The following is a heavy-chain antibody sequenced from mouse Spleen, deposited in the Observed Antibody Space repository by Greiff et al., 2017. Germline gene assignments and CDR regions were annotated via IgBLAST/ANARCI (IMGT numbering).Heavy chain of an antibody. V-gene: IGHV5-9*03. CDR2: ISSGGGNT. Sequence: EVMLVESGGGLVKLGGSLKLSCAASGFTFSSYAMSWVRQTPEKRLEWVATISSGGGNTYYPDSVKGRFTISRDNAKNTLYLQMSSLKSEDTAMYYCARWSSGNYLAWFAYWGQGTLVTVSA. CDR1: GFTFSSYA. J-gene: IGHJ3*01. CDR3: ARWSSGNYLAWFAY. D-gene: IGHD2-1*01.